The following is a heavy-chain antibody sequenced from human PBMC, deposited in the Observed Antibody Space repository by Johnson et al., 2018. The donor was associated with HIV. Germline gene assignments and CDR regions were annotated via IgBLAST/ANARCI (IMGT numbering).Heavy chain of an antibody. V-gene: IGHV3-30*02. CDR1: GFTFSSYD. CDR3: ARKQWLEIPSDGLDV. D-gene: IGHD6-19*01. Sequence: VQLVESGGGVVQPGGSLRFSCVASGFTFSSYDMHWVRQAPGKGLEWVAFIRYDGSNKYYADSVKGRFTISRDYSKNTLYLQMNSLRAEDTAIYYCARKQWLEIPSDGLDVWGQGTMVTVSS. J-gene: IGHJ3*01. CDR2: IRYDGSNK.